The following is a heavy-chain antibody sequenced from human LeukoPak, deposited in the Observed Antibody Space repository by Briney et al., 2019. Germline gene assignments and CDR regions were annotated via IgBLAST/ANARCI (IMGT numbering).Heavy chain of an antibody. V-gene: IGHV3-7*01. Sequence: GGSLRLSCAASGFTFSSHWMTWIRQAPGKGLEWVASIKKDVDEKYYVDSVKGRFTISRDNAKNSLYLHMDSLRVEDTAVYYCAKALQLYSSILGWGQGTLVTVSS. J-gene: IGHJ4*02. D-gene: IGHD6-13*01. CDR3: AKALQLYSSILG. CDR1: GFTFSSHW. CDR2: IKKDVDEK.